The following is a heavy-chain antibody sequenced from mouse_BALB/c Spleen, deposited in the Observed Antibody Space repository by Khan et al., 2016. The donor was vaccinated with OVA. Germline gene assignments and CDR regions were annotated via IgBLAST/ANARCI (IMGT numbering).Heavy chain of an antibody. J-gene: IGHJ4*01. Sequence: EVQLQESGPGLVKPSQSLSLTCTVTGHSITSNYAWNWIRQFPGNKLEWMGYISYSGSTNYNPPLKSRISITRDTSKNQFFLQLDSVTTEDTATDCCGRGNCYWDAMDYWGQGPSIAVPS. D-gene: IGHD4-1*01. CDR2: ISYSGST. CDR3: GRGNCYWDAMDY. CDR1: GHSITSNYA. V-gene: IGHV3-2*02.